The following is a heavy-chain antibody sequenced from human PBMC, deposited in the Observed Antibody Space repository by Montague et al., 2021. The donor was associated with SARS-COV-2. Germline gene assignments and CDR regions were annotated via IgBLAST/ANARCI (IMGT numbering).Heavy chain of an antibody. Sequence: SQTLSLTCTVSGGSISSYYWSWIRQPAGKGLEWIGRIYISGSTNCNPSLESRVTMSVDTSKNQFSLKLSSVTAADTAVYYCARVGRAGYDILTGYYYYGMDVWGQGTTVTVSS. D-gene: IGHD3-9*01. CDR2: IYISGST. V-gene: IGHV4-4*07. J-gene: IGHJ6*02. CDR1: GGSISSYY. CDR3: ARVGRAGYDILTGYYYYGMDV.